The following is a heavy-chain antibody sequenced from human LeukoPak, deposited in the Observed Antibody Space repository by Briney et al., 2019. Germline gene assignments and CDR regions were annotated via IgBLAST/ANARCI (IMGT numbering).Heavy chain of an antibody. Sequence: GTLRLSCAASGFTFSNHGMNWVRQTPGKGLEWVSGISPSGDITYYADSVKGRFTISRDNSKNTLYLEVISLTAEDTAVYYCAKDDAWLRFGEWSQGTLVTVSS. CDR3: AKDDAWLRFGE. CDR2: ISPSGDIT. V-gene: IGHV3-23*01. J-gene: IGHJ4*02. CDR1: GFTFSNHG. D-gene: IGHD3-10*01.